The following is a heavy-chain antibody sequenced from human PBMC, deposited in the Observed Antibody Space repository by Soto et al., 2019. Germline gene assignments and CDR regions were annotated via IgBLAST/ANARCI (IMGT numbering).Heavy chain of an antibody. CDR1: GYTFTSYG. CDR2: ISGYDGKK. J-gene: IGHJ5*02. Sequence: QVQLVQSGAEVKKPGASVKVSCKASGYTFTSYGISWVRQAPGQGLEWVGWISGYDGKKDYAQKFQGRVTMTTDTSTSPGYMDLRSLRSDDTAVYYCARHNSQWPNWFDPWGQGTLVTVSS. CDR3: ARHNSQWPNWFDP. D-gene: IGHD1-1*01. V-gene: IGHV1-18*01.